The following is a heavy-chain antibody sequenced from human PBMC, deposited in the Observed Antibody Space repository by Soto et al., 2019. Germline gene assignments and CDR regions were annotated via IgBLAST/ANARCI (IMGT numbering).Heavy chain of an antibody. V-gene: IGHV3-30*18. Sequence: GGSLRLSCAASGFTFSSYGMHWVRQAPGKGLEWVAVMSYDGSNKYYADSVKGRFTISRDNSKNTLYLQMNSLRAEDTAVYYCAKDRITMVRGAVLPDYWGQGTLVTVSS. CDR2: MSYDGSNK. J-gene: IGHJ4*02. D-gene: IGHD3-10*01. CDR3: AKDRITMVRGAVLPDY. CDR1: GFTFSSYG.